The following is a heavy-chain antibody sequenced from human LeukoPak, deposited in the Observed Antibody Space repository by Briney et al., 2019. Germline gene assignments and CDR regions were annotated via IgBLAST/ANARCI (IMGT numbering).Heavy chain of an antibody. CDR3: ARDKNYDFWSGYYTGIAGNWFDP. V-gene: IGHV6-1*01. D-gene: IGHD3-3*01. CDR1: GDSVSSNSAA. J-gene: IGHJ5*02. Sequence: SQTLSLTCALSGDSVSSNSAAWNWIRQSPSRGLEWLGRTYYRSKWYNDYAVSVKSRITINPDTSKNQFSLQLNSVTPENTAVYYCARDKNYDFWSGYYTGIAGNWFDPWGQGTLVTVSS. CDR2: TYYRSKWYN.